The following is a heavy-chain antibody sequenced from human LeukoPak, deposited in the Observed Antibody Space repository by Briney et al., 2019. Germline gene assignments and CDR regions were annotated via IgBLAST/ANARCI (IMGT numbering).Heavy chain of an antibody. D-gene: IGHD3-22*01. Sequence: SETLSLTCTVSGGSISRSSYYWGWIRQPPGKRLEWIGSIYYSGSTYYNPPLKSRVTISVDTSKNQFSLKLSSVTAADTAVYYCARVTTNYYDSSGYPDAFDIWGQGTMVTVSS. CDR3: ARVTTNYYDSSGYPDAFDI. CDR2: IYYSGST. CDR1: GGSISRSSYY. V-gene: IGHV4-39*07. J-gene: IGHJ3*02.